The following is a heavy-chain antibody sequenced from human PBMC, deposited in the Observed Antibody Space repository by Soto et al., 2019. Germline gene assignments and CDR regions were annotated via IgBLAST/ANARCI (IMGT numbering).Heavy chain of an antibody. J-gene: IGHJ4*02. D-gene: IGHD6-13*01. Sequence: SEALSLTCTVSGGSISSYYWSWIRQPPGEGLEWIGYIYYSGSTNYNPSLKSRVTISVDTSKNQFSLKLSSVTAADTAVYYCARHGGIAAAVWYFDYWGQGTLVTVS. V-gene: IGHV4-59*08. CDR1: GGSISSYY. CDR3: ARHGGIAAAVWYFDY. CDR2: IYYSGST.